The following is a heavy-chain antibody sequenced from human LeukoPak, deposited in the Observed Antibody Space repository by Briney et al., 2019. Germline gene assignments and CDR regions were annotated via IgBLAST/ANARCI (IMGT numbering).Heavy chain of an antibody. CDR3: SRVDFRDGSLFDY. J-gene: IGHJ4*02. CDR2: ISSSSSYI. CDR1: GFTFSSYS. V-gene: IGHV3-21*01. D-gene: IGHD5-12*01. Sequence: KPGGSLRLSCAVSGFTFSSYSMNWVRQAPGKGLEWVSSISSSSSYIYYADSVKGRFTISRDNAKNSLYLQMDSLRAEDTAVYYCSRVDFRDGSLFDYWGQGTLVTVSS.